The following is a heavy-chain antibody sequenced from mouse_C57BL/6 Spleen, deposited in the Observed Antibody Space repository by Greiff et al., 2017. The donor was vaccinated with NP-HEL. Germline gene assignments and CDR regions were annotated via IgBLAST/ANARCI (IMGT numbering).Heavy chain of an antibody. Sequence: VQLQQSGPELVKPGASVKISCKASGYTFTDYYMNWVKQSHGKSLEWIGDINPNNGGTSYNQKFKGKATLTVDKSSSTAYMELRSLTSEDSAVYYCARRLLRYAMDYWGQGTSVTVSS. CDR1: GYTFTDYY. CDR2: INPNNGGT. V-gene: IGHV1-26*01. D-gene: IGHD1-1*01. CDR3: ARRLLRYAMDY. J-gene: IGHJ4*01.